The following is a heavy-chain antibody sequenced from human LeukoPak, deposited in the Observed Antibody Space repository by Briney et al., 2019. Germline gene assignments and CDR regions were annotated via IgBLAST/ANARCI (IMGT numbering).Heavy chain of an antibody. Sequence: GGSLRLSCAASGFTVSSNYMSWVRQAPGKGLEWVSVIYSGGSTYYADSVKGRFTISRDNSKNTLYLQMNSLRAEDTAVYYCARAAAAGQQYFQHWGQGTLVTVSS. CDR3: ARAAAAGQQYFQH. V-gene: IGHV3-53*01. CDR1: GFTVSSNY. CDR2: IYSGGST. D-gene: IGHD6-13*01. J-gene: IGHJ1*01.